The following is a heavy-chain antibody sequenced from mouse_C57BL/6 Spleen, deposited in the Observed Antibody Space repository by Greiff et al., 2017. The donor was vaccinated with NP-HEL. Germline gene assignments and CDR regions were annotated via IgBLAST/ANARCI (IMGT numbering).Heavy chain of an antibody. CDR1: GYTFTSYW. CDR2: INPSNGGT. J-gene: IGHJ4*01. Sequence: QVQLKQPGTELVKPGASVKLSCKASGYTFTSYWMHWVKQRPGQGLEWIGNINPSNGGTNYNEKFKSKATLTVDKSSSTAYMQLSSLTSEDSAVYYCARNYYGSSWSNAMDYWGQGTSVTVSS. CDR3: ARNYYGSSWSNAMDY. V-gene: IGHV1-53*01. D-gene: IGHD1-1*01.